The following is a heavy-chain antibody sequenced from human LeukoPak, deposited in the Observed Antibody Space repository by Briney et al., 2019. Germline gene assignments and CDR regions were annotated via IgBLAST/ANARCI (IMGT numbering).Heavy chain of an antibody. CDR1: GYSFTTYW. V-gene: IGHV5-51*01. CDR2: IYPGDSDT. J-gene: IGHJ4*02. CDR3: ARQFRDSSGYYSYYFDY. Sequence: GESLQISCKGSGYSFTTYWIGWVRQMPGRGLEWMGIIYPGDSDTRYSPSFQSQVTISADKSISTAYLQWSSLKASDTAMYYCARQFRDSSGYYSYYFDYWGQGTLVTVSS. D-gene: IGHD3-22*01.